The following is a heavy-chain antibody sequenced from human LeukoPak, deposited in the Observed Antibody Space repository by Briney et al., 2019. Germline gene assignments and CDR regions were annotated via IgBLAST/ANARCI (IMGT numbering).Heavy chain of an antibody. V-gene: IGHV3-64*01. CDR1: GFIFSSFT. CDR2: ISINGDNT. J-gene: IGHJ5*02. D-gene: IGHD3-16*01. Sequence: GGSLRLFCAASGFIFSSFTMNWVRQAPGKGLESVSAISINGDNTYYVNSVKGRFTISRDDSKNRLYLQMGSLRVDDMAVYYCAREVDGGFDPWGQGTLVTVSS. CDR3: AREVDGGFDP.